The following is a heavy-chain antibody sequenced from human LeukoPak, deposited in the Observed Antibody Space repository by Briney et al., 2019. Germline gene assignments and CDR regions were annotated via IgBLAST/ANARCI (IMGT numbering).Heavy chain of an antibody. V-gene: IGHV1-2*02. Sequence: ASVKVSCKASGYTFTDYYMHWVRQAPGQGREWMGGINPDSGGTNYAQKFQGRVTMTRDTSISTAYMELSRLRSDDTAVYYCARDLVVGVEYSSSYWFDPWSQGTLVTVSS. CDR3: ARDLVVGVEYSSSYWFDP. J-gene: IGHJ5*02. D-gene: IGHD6-6*01. CDR2: INPDSGGT. CDR1: GYTFTDYY.